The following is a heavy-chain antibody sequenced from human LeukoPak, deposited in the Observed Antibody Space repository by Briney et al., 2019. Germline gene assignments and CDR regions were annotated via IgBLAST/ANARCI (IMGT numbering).Heavy chain of an antibody. CDR2: FYYSGST. J-gene: IGHJ6*03. V-gene: IGHV4-39*07. CDR1: GDSISSRTYY. Sequence: SETLSLTCTVSGDSISSRTYYWGWIRQPPGKGLEWIGSFYYSGSTYYNPSLKSRVTISVDTSKNQFSLKLSSVTAADTAVYYCALTPGVVIRSYYMDVWGKGTTVTVSS. D-gene: IGHD3-3*01. CDR3: ALTPGVVIRSYYMDV.